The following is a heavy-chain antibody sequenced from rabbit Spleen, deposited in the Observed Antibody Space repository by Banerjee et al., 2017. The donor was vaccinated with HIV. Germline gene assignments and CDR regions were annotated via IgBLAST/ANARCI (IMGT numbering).Heavy chain of an antibody. CDR1: GFSFSNKA. CDR2: IANGDGST. V-gene: IGHV1S47*01. D-gene: IGHD5-1*01. CDR3: ARDLVGVIGWNFYL. J-gene: IGHJ4*01. Sequence: QEQLVESGGGLVKPEGSLKLSCTASGFSFSNKAVMCWVRQAPGKGPEWIACIANGDGSTYYASWVNGRFTISRSTSLNTVTLQMTSLTAADRAAYFCARDLVGVIGWNFYLWGPGTLVTVS.